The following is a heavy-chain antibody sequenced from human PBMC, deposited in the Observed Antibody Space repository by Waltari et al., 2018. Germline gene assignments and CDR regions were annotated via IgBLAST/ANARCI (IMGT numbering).Heavy chain of an antibody. D-gene: IGHD3-22*01. CDR2: LRNTGGT. CDR3: ARLPTKYYDSIGWGFFDQ. J-gene: IGHJ4*02. Sequence: VQLQESGPGLVKPSDTLSLTCTVSGDFLSNDHWTWLRQAPGKGLEWIAYLRNTGGTKCTPSLESRVTVSAVTSKKQFSLRLTSVTAADTAVYYCARLPTKYYDSIGWGFFDQWGQGILVTVSS. CDR1: GDFLSNDH. V-gene: IGHV4-59*08.